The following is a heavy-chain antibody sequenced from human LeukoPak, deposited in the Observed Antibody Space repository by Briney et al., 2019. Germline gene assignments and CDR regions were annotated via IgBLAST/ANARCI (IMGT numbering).Heavy chain of an antibody. CDR1: GFTVSSNY. CDR2: IYSGGST. Sequence: GGSLRLSCAASGFTVSSNYMSWVRQAPGKGLEWVSVIYSGGSTYYADSVKGRFTISRDNSKNTLYLQMNSLRAEDTAVYYCARDLLTGDRFTFDYWGQGTLVTVSS. CDR3: ARDLLTGDRFTFDY. V-gene: IGHV3-66*01. D-gene: IGHD7-27*01. J-gene: IGHJ4*02.